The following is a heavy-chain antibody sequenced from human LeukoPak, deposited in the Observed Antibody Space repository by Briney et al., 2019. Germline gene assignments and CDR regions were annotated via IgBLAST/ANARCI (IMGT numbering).Heavy chain of an antibody. CDR2: ISGSSGST. CDR3: ARAPRFRLVGVPKGPFDP. J-gene: IGHJ5*02. D-gene: IGHD3-10*01. Sequence: PGGSLRLSCAASGFTFRRYGMTWVRQAPGKGLEWVSAISGSSGSTFYGDFVKGRFTISRDNSKNTLYLQMNSLRAEDTAVYYCARAPRFRLVGVPKGPFDPWGQGTLVTVSS. CDR1: GFTFRRYG. V-gene: IGHV3-23*01.